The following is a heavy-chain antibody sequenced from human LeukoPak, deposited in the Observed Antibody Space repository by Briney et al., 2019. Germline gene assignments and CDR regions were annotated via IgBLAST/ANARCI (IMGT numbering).Heavy chain of an antibody. V-gene: IGHV1-69*05. Sequence: SVKVSCKAPGGTFSSYAISWVRQAPGQGLEWMGGIIPIFGTANYAQKFQGRVTITTDESTSTAYMELSSLRSEDTAVYYCARVPLGGYYDSSGHFDYWGQGTLVTVSS. CDR1: GGTFSSYA. J-gene: IGHJ4*02. CDR2: IIPIFGTA. D-gene: IGHD3-22*01. CDR3: ARVPLGGYYDSSGHFDY.